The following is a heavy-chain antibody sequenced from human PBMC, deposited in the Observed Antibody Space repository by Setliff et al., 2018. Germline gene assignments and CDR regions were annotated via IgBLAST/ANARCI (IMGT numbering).Heavy chain of an antibody. V-gene: IGHV3-30*07. CDR2: TSYDGINE. D-gene: IGHD2-2*01. Sequence: LRLSCAASGFTFSNYAMHWVRQAPGKGLEWVAVTSYDGINEYYADSVKGRFTISRDNFKNSLYLQMNSLRAEDTAVYYCARTQVVPATTYSIDYWGQGTLVTVSS. CDR1: GFTFSNYA. CDR3: ARTQVVPATTYSIDY. J-gene: IGHJ4*02.